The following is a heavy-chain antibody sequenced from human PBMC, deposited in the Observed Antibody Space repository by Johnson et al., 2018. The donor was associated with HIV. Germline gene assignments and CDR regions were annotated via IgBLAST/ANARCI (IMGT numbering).Heavy chain of an antibody. CDR1: GFTFDDYA. CDR2: ISWNGGNI. CDR3: ARGYTIGAFDI. J-gene: IGHJ3*02. D-gene: IGHD3-3*01. V-gene: IGHV3-9*01. Sequence: VQLVESGGGLVQPGRSLRLSCAASGFTFDDYAMHWVRQAPGKGLEWVSGISWNGGNIGYADSVKGRFTISRDNAKNSLYLQMNSLRAEDTAVYYCARGYTIGAFDIWGQGTMVTVSS.